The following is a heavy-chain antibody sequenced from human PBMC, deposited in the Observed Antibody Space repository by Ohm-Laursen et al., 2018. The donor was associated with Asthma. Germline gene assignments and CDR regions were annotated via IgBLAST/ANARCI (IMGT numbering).Heavy chain of an antibody. J-gene: IGHJ4*02. Sequence: SLRLSCAAPGFTFSDSYMSWIRQAPGKGLEWVSYISGSGSYTNYADSVRGRFTISRDNAKNSLYLRMNSLRAEDTAVYYCARGAGTGFWGQGTLVTVSS. CDR2: ISGSGSYT. CDR3: ARGAGTGF. D-gene: IGHD1-7*01. CDR1: GFTFSDSY. V-gene: IGHV3-11*06.